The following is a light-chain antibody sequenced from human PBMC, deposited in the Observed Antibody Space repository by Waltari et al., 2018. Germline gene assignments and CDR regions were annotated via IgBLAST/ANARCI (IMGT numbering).Light chain of an antibody. Sequence: EIVMTQSPATLSVSPGERATPPCRASQSVSSNLAWYQQKPGQAPRLRIYGASTRATGIPARFSGSGSGTEFTLTISSLQSEDFAVYYCQQYNNWPFTFGPGTKVDIK. V-gene: IGKV3-15*01. CDR1: QSVSSN. CDR2: GAS. CDR3: QQYNNWPFT. J-gene: IGKJ3*01.